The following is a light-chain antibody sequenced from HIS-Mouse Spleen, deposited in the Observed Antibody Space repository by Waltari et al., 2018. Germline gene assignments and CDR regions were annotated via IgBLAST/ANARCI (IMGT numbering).Light chain of an antibody. CDR1: QGISSY. J-gene: IGKJ5*01. CDR2: AAS. CDR3: QQYYSYLIT. Sequence: IRMTQSPSSLSASTGDRVTITCRASQGISSYLAWYQQKPGKAPKLLIYAASTLQSGVPSRFSGSGSGTDFTLTISCLQSEDFATYYCQQYYSYLITFGQGTRLEIK. V-gene: IGKV1-8*01.